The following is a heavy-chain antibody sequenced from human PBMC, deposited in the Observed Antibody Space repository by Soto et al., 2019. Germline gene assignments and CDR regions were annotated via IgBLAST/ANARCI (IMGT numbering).Heavy chain of an antibody. J-gene: IGHJ4*02. CDR3: ARGGYGDY. CDR2: ISGHNGNT. CDR1: GYTFTSNG. Sequence: QVHLVQSGAEVKKPGASVKVSCKGSGYTFTSNGITWVRQAPGKGLEWMGWISGHNGNTDYAQRLQGRVTVTRDTSTSPAYMELRSVRSDDTAVYYCARGGYGDYWGQGALVTVSS. D-gene: IGHD1-1*01. V-gene: IGHV1-18*01.